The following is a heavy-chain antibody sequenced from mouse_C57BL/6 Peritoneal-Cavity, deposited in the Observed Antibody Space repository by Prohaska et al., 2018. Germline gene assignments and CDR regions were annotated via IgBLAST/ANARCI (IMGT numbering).Heavy chain of an antibody. D-gene: IGHD4-1*01. CDR1: GYTFTSYW. Sequence: SVKLSCKASGYTFTSYWMHWVKLRPGQGLDWIGNINPSNCGTNYNEKFKSKATRTVDKSSSTAYMQLSSLTSEDSAVYYCARWMGRGFDYWGQGTTLTVSS. V-gene: IGHV1-53*01. CDR3: ARWMGRGFDY. CDR2: INPSNCGT. J-gene: IGHJ2*01.